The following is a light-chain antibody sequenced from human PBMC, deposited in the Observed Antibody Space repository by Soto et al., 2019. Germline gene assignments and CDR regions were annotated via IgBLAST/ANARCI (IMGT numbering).Light chain of an antibody. J-gene: IGKJ1*01. CDR1: QSVSSSY. CDR3: QQYGSSPCR. CDR2: GAS. Sequence: EIVLTQSPGTLSLSPGERATLSCRASQSVSSSYLAWYQQKPGQAPRLLIYGASSRATGSPDRVSGSGSGTDCTLTISRLEPEDFAVYYCQQYGSSPCRFGQGTKVDIK. V-gene: IGKV3-20*01.